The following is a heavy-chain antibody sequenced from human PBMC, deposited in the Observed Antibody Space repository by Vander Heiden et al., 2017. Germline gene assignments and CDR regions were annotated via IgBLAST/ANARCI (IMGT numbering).Heavy chain of an antibody. J-gene: IGHJ6*02. Sequence: QVQLQESGPGLVKPSGTLSLTCAVSGGSISSSNWWSWVRQPPGKGLEWIGEIYHSGSTNYNPSLKSRVTISVDKSKNQFSLKLSSVTAADTAVYYCARDPSGYCTNGVCYTGYYYYGMDVWGQGTTVTVSS. V-gene: IGHV4-4*02. CDR3: ARDPSGYCTNGVCYTGYYYYGMDV. CDR1: GGSISSSNW. D-gene: IGHD2-8*01. CDR2: IYHSGST.